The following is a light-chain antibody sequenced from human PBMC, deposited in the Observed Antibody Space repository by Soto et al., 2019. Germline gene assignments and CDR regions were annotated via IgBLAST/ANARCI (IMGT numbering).Light chain of an antibody. J-gene: IGKJ5*01. Sequence: EIVLTQSPATLSLSPGERATLSCRASQSVSSYLAWYQQKPGQAPRLLIYDASNRATGIPARFSGSGSGTDFTLTISSLEPEDCAVDYCQQRSNWPITFGQGTRLEIK. CDR3: QQRSNWPIT. CDR1: QSVSSY. V-gene: IGKV3-11*01. CDR2: DAS.